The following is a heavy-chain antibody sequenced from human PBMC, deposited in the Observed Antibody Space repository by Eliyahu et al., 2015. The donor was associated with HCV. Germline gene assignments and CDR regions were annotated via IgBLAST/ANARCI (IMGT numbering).Heavy chain of an antibody. V-gene: IGHV2-5*02. Sequence: QITLKESGPTLVKPTQTLTLTCTFSGFSLSTSGVGVDWIRQPPGKALEWLALIYWDDDKRYSPSLKSRLTITKDTSKXQVVLTMTNMDPVDTATYYCAHRRGYGDYPIVWGGMDVWGQGTTVTVSS. J-gene: IGHJ6*02. CDR3: AHRRGYGDYPIVWGGMDV. CDR2: IYWDDDK. D-gene: IGHD4-17*01. CDR1: GFSLSTSGVG.